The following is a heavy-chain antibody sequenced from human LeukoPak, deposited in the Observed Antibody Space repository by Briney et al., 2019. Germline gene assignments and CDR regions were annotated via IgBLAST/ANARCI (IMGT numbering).Heavy chain of an antibody. Sequence: PSETLSLTCTVSGGPISSYYWSWIRQPPGKGLEWIGYIYYSGSTNYNPSLKSRVTISVDTSKNQFSLKLSSVTAADTAVYYCARRHSSGWDYDYWGQGTLVTVSS. CDR1: GGPISSYY. CDR3: ARRHSSGWDYDY. V-gene: IGHV4-59*08. CDR2: IYYSGST. J-gene: IGHJ4*02. D-gene: IGHD6-19*01.